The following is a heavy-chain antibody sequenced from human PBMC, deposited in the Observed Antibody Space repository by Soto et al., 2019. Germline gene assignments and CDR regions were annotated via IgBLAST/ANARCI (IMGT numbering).Heavy chain of an antibody. CDR2: INHSGNT. V-gene: IGHV4-34*01. D-gene: IGHD1-26*01. CDR3: ARHHVRGRTIAGAAEF. CDR1: GKSLSGHY. J-gene: IGHJ4*02. Sequence: SSETLSLTCAVYGKSLSGHYWSWIRQPPGKALEWIGEINHSGNTNYNPSLKSRVTISVDTSKNQLFLNLSSVTAADTAMYYCARHHVRGRTIAGAAEFWGQGTLVTVSS.